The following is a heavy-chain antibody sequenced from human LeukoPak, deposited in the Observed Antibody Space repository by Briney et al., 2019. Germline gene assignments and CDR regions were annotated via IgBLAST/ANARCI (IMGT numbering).Heavy chain of an antibody. J-gene: IGHJ4*02. CDR2: IWYDGSNK. D-gene: IGHD6-13*01. V-gene: IGHV3-33*08. CDR1: GFTFSSYG. CDR3: AREGPLFNSSWYGFDY. Sequence: PGGSLRLSCAASGFTFSSYGMHWVRQAPGKGLEWVAVIWYDGSNKYYADSVKGRFTISRDNSKNTLYLQMNSLRAEDTAVYYCAREGPLFNSSWYGFDYWGQGTLVTVSS.